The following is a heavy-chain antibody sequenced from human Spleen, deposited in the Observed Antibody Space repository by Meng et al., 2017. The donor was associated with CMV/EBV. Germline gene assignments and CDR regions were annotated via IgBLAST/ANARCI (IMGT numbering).Heavy chain of an antibody. CDR3: ARDGGYYDFWSGSYMDV. CDR1: GGTFSSYA. D-gene: IGHD3-3*01. J-gene: IGHJ6*02. Sequence: SVKVSCKASGGTFSSYAISWVRQAPGQGLEWMGGIIPIFGTANYAQKFQGRVTITTDESTSTAYMELSSLRSEDTAVYYCARDGGYYDFWSGSYMDVWGQGTTVTVSS. V-gene: IGHV1-69*05. CDR2: IIPIFGTA.